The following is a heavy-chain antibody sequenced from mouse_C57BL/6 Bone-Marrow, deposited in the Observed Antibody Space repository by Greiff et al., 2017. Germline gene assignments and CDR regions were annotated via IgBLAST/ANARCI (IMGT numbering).Heavy chain of an antibody. J-gene: IGHJ2*01. Sequence: VQLMQSGAELVQPGASVKISCKASGYAFSSSWMNWVKQRPGKGLEWIGQIYPGDGDTNYTGKFKGQATLTADKSSSTAYMQLSSLTSEDSAVXFYASHYHGNREYLDYRGQGNPLTVST. CDR1: GYAFSSSW. V-gene: IGHV1-80*01. D-gene: IGHD1-1*01. CDR2: IYPGDGDT. CDR3: ASHYHGNREYLDY.